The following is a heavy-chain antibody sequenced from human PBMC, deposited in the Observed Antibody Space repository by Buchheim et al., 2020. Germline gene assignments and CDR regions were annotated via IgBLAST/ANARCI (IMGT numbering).Heavy chain of an antibody. V-gene: IGHV3-30*18. CDR3: AKDGVLETYYFDY. J-gene: IGHJ4*02. Sequence: QVQLVESGGGVVQPGRSLRLSCAASGFTFSSYGMHWVRQAPGKGLEWVAVISYDGSNKYYADSVKGRFTISRENSKKTLYLQMNSLRAEDTAVYYCAKDGVLETYYFDYWGQGTL. D-gene: IGHD3-16*01. CDR2: ISYDGSNK. CDR1: GFTFSSYG.